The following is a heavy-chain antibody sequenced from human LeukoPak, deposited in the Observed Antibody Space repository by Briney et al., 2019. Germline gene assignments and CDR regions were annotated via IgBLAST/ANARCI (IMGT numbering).Heavy chain of an antibody. J-gene: IGHJ4*02. CDR3: ASLSSIAARPIDY. Sequence: SETLSLTCTVSGGSISSYYWTWIRQPPGKGLEWIGYIYSSGSTKYNPSLNSRVTISVDTSKKQFSLRLSSVTAADTAVYYCASLSSIAARPIDYWGQGTLVTVSS. V-gene: IGHV4-59*12. D-gene: IGHD6-6*01. CDR2: IYSSGST. CDR1: GGSISSYY.